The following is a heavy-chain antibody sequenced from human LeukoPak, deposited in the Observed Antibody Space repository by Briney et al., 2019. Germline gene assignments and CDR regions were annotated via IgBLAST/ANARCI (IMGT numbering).Heavy chain of an antibody. CDR3: AKLPAMAHFDY. V-gene: IGHV3-30*18. J-gene: IGHJ4*02. D-gene: IGHD5-18*01. CDR2: ISYDGSNK. Sequence: GGSLRLSCAASGSSVSGDYMSWVRQAPGKGLEWVAVISYDGSNKYYADSVKGRFTISRDNSKNTLYLQMNSLRAEDTAVYYCAKLPAMAHFDYWGQGTLVTVSS. CDR1: GSSVSGDY.